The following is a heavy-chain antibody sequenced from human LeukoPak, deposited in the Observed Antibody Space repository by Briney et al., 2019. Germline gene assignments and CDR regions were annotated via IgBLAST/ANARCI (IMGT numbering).Heavy chain of an antibody. CDR2: IYYSGST. J-gene: IGHJ4*02. Sequence: WTRQPPGKGLEWIGSIYYSGSTYYNPSLKSRVTISVDTSKNQFSLKLSSVTAADTAVYYCATRYSSSSPFDYWGQGTLVTVSS. D-gene: IGHD6-6*01. V-gene: IGHV4-39*01. CDR3: ATRYSSSSPFDY.